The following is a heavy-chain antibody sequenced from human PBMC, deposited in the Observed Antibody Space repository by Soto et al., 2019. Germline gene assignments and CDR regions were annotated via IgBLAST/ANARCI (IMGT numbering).Heavy chain of an antibody. V-gene: IGHV4-61*01. J-gene: IGHJ5*02. CDR3: ARDRLGRNCSRSSCYGAREYNWFYP. CDR1: GGSVSSGSYY. D-gene: IGHD2-2*01. Sequence: SETLSLICNVSGGSVSSGSYYWSWIRQPPGKGLESIVYIYYSGSTNYDPSLKSRCTMSVYSSKNQFSLKLSSVTAADTAVYSCARDRLGRNCSRSSCYGAREYNWFYPWGQGTLVTVPS. CDR2: IYYSGST.